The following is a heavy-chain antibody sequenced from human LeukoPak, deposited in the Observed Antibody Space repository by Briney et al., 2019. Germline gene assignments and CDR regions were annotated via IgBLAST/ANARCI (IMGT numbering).Heavy chain of an antibody. CDR2: IYTSGST. CDR3: ARAGYSSGWSTTYYYYYMDV. CDR1: GGSISSGNYY. V-gene: IGHV4-61*02. D-gene: IGHD6-19*01. Sequence: SETLSLTCTVSGGSISSGNYYWSWIRQPAGKGLEWIGRIYTSGSTNYNPSLKSRVTMSVDTSKNQFSLKLSSVTAADTAVYYCARAGYSSGWSTTYYYYYMDVWGKGTTVTVSS. J-gene: IGHJ6*03.